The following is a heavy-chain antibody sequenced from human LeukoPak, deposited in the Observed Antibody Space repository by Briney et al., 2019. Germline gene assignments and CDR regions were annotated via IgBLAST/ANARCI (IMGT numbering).Heavy chain of an antibody. CDR2: INPSGGST. CDR1: GYTFTSYY. V-gene: IGHV1-46*01. Sequence: ASVKVSCKASGYTFTSYYMHWVRQAPGQGLEWMGIINPSGGSTSYAQKFQGRVTMTRDTSTSTVYMELSSLRPEDTAVYYCARGEYDILTGYYNYFDYWGQGTLVTVS. CDR3: ARGEYDILTGYYNYFDY. J-gene: IGHJ4*02. D-gene: IGHD3-9*01.